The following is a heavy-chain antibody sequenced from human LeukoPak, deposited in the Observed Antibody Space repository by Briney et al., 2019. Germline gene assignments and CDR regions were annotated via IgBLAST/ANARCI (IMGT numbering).Heavy chain of an antibody. CDR2: ISSSSSYI. Sequence: PGGSLRLSCAASGFTFSSYSMNWVRQAPGKGLEWLSSISSSSSYIYYADSVKGRFTISRDNAKNSLCLQMNSLRAEDTAVYYCARVVDIVATTWGQGTLVTVSS. CDR3: ARVVDIVATT. CDR1: GFTFSSYS. V-gene: IGHV3-21*01. J-gene: IGHJ1*01. D-gene: IGHD5-12*01.